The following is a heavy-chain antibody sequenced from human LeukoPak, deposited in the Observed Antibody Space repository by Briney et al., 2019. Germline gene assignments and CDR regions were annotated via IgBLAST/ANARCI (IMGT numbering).Heavy chain of an antibody. J-gene: IGHJ4*02. CDR2: ITNGGTTI. D-gene: IGHD3-22*01. CDR3: ARDPHSGYGSSGGFDC. V-gene: IGHV3-11*04. Sequence: PGGSLRLSCAASGFTFSDYYMSWIRQAPGKGLEWVSYITNGGTTIYYADSVKGRFAISRDNAKSSLDLQMNSLRAEDTAVYYCARDPHSGYGSSGGFDCWGQGTLVTVSS. CDR1: GFTFSDYY.